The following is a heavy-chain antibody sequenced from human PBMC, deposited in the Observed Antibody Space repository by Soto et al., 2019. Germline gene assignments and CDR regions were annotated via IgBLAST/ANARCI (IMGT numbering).Heavy chain of an antibody. CDR1: GDSVSSNSAA. V-gene: IGHV6-1*01. Sequence: PSQTLSLTCAISGDSVSSNSAAWSWIGQSPSRGLEWLGRTYYRSKWYNDYAVSVKSRININPDTSKNQFSLQLNSVTPGDTAVYYCVRARSGYIDSWGQGTQVTVSS. J-gene: IGHJ4*02. D-gene: IGHD3-3*01. CDR2: TYYRSKWYN. CDR3: VRARSGYIDS.